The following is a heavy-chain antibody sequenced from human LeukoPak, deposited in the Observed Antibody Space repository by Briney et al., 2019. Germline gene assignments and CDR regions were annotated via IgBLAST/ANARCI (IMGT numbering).Heavy chain of an antibody. V-gene: IGHV3-7*01. CDR2: IKQDGSKK. Sequence: WGSLRLSCVASGFPFSSYWMTWVRQAPGKGLEWVANIKQDGSKKSYVDSVKGRFTISRDNAKNTLYLQMNSLRAEDTAVYYCARAADSSGYYDYWGQGTLVTVSS. CDR3: ARAADSSGYYDY. CDR1: GFPFSSYW. D-gene: IGHD3-22*01. J-gene: IGHJ4*02.